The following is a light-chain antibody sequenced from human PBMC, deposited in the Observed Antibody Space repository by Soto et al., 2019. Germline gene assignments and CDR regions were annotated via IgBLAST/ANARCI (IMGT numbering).Light chain of an antibody. J-gene: IGKJ3*01. CDR2: DAS. CDR1: QSVSSY. V-gene: IGKV3-11*01. CDR3: QQRSNWPPGP. Sequence: EIVLTQSPATVSLSPGERATLSCRASQSVSSYLAWYQQKPGQAPRLLIYDASNRVTGIPARFSGSGSGTDFTLTISSLEPEDFAVYYCQQRSNWPPGPFGPGTKVDIK.